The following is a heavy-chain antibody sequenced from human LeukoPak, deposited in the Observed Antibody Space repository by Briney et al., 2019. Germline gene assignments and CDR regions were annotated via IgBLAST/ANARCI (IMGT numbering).Heavy chain of an antibody. CDR1: GGSISSSSYY. CDR3: ARVRGPDFDY. D-gene: IGHD3-10*01. V-gene: IGHV4-39*07. CDR2: IYYSGST. J-gene: IGHJ4*02. Sequence: SETLSLTCTVSGGSISSSSYYWGWIRQPPGKGLEWIGSIYYSGSTYYNPSLKSRVTISVDTSKNQFSLKLSSVTAADTAVYYCARVRGPDFDYWGQGTLVTVSS.